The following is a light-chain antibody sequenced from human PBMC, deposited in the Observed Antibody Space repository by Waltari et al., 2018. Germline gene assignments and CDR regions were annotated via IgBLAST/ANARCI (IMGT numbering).Light chain of an antibody. J-gene: IGLJ2*01. CDR1: NPNIGPTHN. CDR2: GDD. V-gene: IGLV1-40*01. CDR3: QSYDSSLSGVI. Sequence: QSVLTQPPSVSGAPGPRVTTPCTRVNPNIGPTHNVPRYQELPGTPPNLVIYGDDSRPSGVPDRVSASKSGTTASLAISGLRAEDEATYYCQSYDSSLSGVIFGGGTKLTVL.